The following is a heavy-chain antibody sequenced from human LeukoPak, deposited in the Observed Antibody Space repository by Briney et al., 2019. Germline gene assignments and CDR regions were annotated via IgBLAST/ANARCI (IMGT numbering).Heavy chain of an antibody. CDR1: GGSFSGYY. CDR2: IYYTGST. V-gene: IGHV4-59*01. J-gene: IGHJ3*02. Sequence: SETLSLTCAVYGGSFSGYYWSWIRQPPGKGLDWIGYIYYTGSTHYNPSLKSRVTISVDTSKNQFSLKLNSVTAADTAVYYCARKSVAVRDAFDIWGQGTMVTVSS. CDR3: ARKSVAVRDAFDI. D-gene: IGHD6-19*01.